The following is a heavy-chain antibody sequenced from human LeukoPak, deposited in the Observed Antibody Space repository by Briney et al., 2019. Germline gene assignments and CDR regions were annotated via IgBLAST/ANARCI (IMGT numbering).Heavy chain of an antibody. CDR2: ISSSGSTI. J-gene: IGHJ4*02. Sequence: GGSLRLSCAASGFTFSSYEMNWVRQAPGKGLEWVSYISSSGSTIYYADSVKGRFTISRDNAKNSLYLQMNSLRAEDTAVYYCARVRYSSGWASGGAFDYWAREPWSPSPQ. CDR3: ARVRYSSGWASGGAFDY. V-gene: IGHV3-48*03. D-gene: IGHD6-19*01. CDR1: GFTFSSYE.